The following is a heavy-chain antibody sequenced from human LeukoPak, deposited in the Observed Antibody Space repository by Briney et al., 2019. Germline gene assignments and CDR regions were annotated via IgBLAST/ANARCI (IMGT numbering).Heavy chain of an antibody. CDR1: GDSITTDYY. J-gene: IGHJ4*02. CDR2: IFHSGDT. D-gene: IGHD2-15*01. Sequence: SETLSLTCSVSGDSITTDYYWGWIRQPPGKGLEWIASIFHSGDTYYNPSLKSRLTVSVDTSKNQFSLKLTSLTAADTAVYYCARDRLGGFDNWGQGTLVTVSS. V-gene: IGHV4-38-2*02. CDR3: ARDRLGGFDN.